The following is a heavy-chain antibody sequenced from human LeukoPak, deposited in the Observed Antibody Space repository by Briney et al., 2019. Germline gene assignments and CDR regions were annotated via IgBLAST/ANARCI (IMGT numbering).Heavy chain of an antibody. D-gene: IGHD6-19*01. CDR3: AKDLYRSGFYPTPFDY. V-gene: IGHV3-30*02. J-gene: IGHJ4*02. CDR2: IRADGSEK. Sequence: PGGSLRLSCAASGFTFSTYGMHWVRQAPGKGLEWVAFIRADGSEKYYADSVKGQITISRDNSKNTLYLQMNSLRAEDTAVYYCAKDLYRSGFYPTPFDYWGQGTLVTVSS. CDR1: GFTFSTYG.